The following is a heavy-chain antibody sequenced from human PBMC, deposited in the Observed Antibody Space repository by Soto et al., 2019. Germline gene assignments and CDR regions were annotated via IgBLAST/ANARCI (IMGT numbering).Heavy chain of an antibody. CDR2: IYWDDDK. Sequence: QITLKESGPTLVKPTQTLTLTCSFSGFSLTTSGVGVGWVRQPQGKDLEWLALIYWDDDKRYSPSLRSRLTNAKDTAQNQVVLTMTDVDPADTGTCLCGHRRTGVSHWYYGDFDYGVQGTLVTVSS. CDR1: GFSLTTSGVG. D-gene: IGHD3-10*01. J-gene: IGHJ4*02. CDR3: GHRRTGVSHWYYGDFDY. V-gene: IGHV2-5*02.